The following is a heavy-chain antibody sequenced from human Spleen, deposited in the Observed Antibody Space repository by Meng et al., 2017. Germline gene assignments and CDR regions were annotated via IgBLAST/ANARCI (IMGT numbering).Heavy chain of an antibody. V-gene: IGHV3-64*01. CDR3: ARAFGSGWGGQIDY. CDR2: ITSSGGST. CDR1: GFTFDNYG. D-gene: IGHD6-19*01. J-gene: IGHJ4*02. Sequence: GESLKISCVGSGFTFDNYGLHWVRQAPGKGLEYLSGITSSGGSTEYANSVKGRFTISRDNSKNTLFLQMGSLRREDMAVYYCARAFGSGWGGQIDYWGQGTLVTVPS.